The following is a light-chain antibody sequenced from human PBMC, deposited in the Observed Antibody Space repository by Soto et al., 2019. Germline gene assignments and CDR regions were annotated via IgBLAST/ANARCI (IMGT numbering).Light chain of an antibody. CDR3: QQYSSFWT. CDR1: QTISTW. V-gene: IGKV1-5*01. CDR2: HAS. Sequence: DIHMSQSPSTLSSSFGGRVTITFRASQTISTWLAWYQQKPGKAPKLLIYHASSLESGVPSRFSGSGSGTEFTLTISSLQPDDFAAYYCQQYSSFWTFGQGTKVDI. J-gene: IGKJ1*01.